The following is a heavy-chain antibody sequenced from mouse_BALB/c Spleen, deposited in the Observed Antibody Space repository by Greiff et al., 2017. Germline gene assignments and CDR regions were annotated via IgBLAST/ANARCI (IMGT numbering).Heavy chain of an antibody. CDR2: INPSNGGT. D-gene: IGHD2-1*01. Sequence: QVHVKQSGAELVKPGASVKLSCKASGYTFTSYYMYWVKQRPGQGLEWIGEINPSNGGTNFNEKFKSKATLTVDKSSSTAYMQLSSLTSEDSAVYYCTRLRGNYDFFYAMDYWGQGTSVTVSS. CDR3: TRLRGNYDFFYAMDY. V-gene: IGHV1S81*02. J-gene: IGHJ4*01. CDR1: GYTFTSYY.